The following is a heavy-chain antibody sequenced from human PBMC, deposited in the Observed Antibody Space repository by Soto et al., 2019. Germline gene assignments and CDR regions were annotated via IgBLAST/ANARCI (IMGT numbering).Heavy chain of an antibody. J-gene: IGHJ4*02. CDR1: GGSISSGGYY. Sequence: SETLSLTCTVSGGSISSGGYYWSWIRQHPGKGLEWIGYIYYSGSTYYNPSLKSRVTISVDTSKNQFSLKLSSVTAADTAVYYCAITEQWLVIRYWGQGTQVTVSS. V-gene: IGHV4-31*03. CDR2: IYYSGST. D-gene: IGHD6-19*01. CDR3: AITEQWLVIRY.